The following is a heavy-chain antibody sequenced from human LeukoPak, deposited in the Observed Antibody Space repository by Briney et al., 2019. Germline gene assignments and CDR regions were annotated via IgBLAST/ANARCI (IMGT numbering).Heavy chain of an antibody. D-gene: IGHD3-10*01. CDR2: ISGSGGST. J-gene: IGHJ6*02. CDR1: GFTFSSYA. Sequence: GGSLRLSCAASGFTFSSYAMSWVRQAPGKGLEWVSAISGSGGSTYYAASVKGRFTISRDNSKNTLYLQMTSLRAEDTAVYYCAKDQGYYGSGSYWSLHYYYYYGMDVWGQGTTVTVSS. V-gene: IGHV3-23*01. CDR3: AKDQGYYGSGSYWSLHYYYYYGMDV.